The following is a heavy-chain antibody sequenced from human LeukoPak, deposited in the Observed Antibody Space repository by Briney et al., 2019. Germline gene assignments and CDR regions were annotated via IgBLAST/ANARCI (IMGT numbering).Heavy chain of an antibody. CDR2: ISYDGSNK. CDR1: GFTFSSYA. Sequence: PGGSLRLSCAASGFTFSSYAMHWVRQAPGKGLEWVAVISYDGSNKYYADSVKGRFTISRDNSKNTLYLQMNSLRAEDTAVYYCARAEGCFDIWGQGTMVTVSS. CDR3: ARAEGCFDI. V-gene: IGHV3-30*14. J-gene: IGHJ3*02.